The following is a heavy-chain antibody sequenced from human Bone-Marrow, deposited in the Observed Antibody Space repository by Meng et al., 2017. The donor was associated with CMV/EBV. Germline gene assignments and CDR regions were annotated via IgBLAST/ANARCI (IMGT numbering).Heavy chain of an antibody. V-gene: IGHV1-69*10. D-gene: IGHD3-22*01. Sequence: SVKVSCKASGGSFSNYGVNWVRQAPGQGLEWMGGIIPFVDIAKYAQKFQGRVTMTRDTSTSTVYMELSSLRSEDTAVYYCARDIVARGAFDIWGQGTMVTVSS. J-gene: IGHJ3*02. CDR2: IIPFVDIA. CDR3: ARDIVARGAFDI. CDR1: GGSFSNYG.